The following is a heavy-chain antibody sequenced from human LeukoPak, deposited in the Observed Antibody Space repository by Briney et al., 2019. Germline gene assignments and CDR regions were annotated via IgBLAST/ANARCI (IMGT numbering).Heavy chain of an antibody. D-gene: IGHD1-26*01. CDR2: IYYSGST. J-gene: IGHJ6*02. V-gene: IGHV4-59*01. CDR1: GGSISSYY. Sequence: SETLSLTCTVPGGSISSYYWSWIRRPPGKGLEWIGYIYYSGSTNYNPSLKSRVTISVDTSKNQFSLKLSSVTAADTAVYYCARDISGSRGMDVWGQGTTVTVSS. CDR3: ARDISGSRGMDV.